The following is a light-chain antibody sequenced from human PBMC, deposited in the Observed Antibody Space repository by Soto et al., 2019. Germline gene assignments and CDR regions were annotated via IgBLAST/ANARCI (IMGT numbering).Light chain of an antibody. CDR1: SSNVGAGFD. CDR2: DNN. Sequence: QSVLTQPPSVSGAPGQRVTISCTGSSSNVGAGFDVHWYQQLPGTAPRLLIYDNNNRPSGVPDRFSGSKSGTSVSLAITGLQAEDEADYYCQSYDSSLTDSVFGGGTKLTVL. J-gene: IGLJ2*01. V-gene: IGLV1-40*01. CDR3: QSYDSSLTDSV.